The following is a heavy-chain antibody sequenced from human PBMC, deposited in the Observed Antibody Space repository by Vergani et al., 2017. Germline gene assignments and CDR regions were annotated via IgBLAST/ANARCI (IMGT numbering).Heavy chain of an antibody. CDR2: ISGSGGST. Sequence: EVQLLESGGGLVQPGGSLRLSCAASGFTFSSYAMSWVRQAPGKGLEWVSAISGSGGSTYYADSVKGRFTISRDNSKNTLCLQMNSLSAEDTAVYYCAKESAAVAGSPKTRFDYWGQGTLVTVSS. CDR1: GFTFSSYA. CDR3: AKESAAVAGSPKTRFDY. J-gene: IGHJ4*02. V-gene: IGHV3-23*01. D-gene: IGHD6-19*01.